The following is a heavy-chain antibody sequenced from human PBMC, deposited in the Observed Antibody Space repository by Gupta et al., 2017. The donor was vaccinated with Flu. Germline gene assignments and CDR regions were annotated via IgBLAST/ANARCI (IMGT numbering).Heavy chain of an antibody. D-gene: IGHD1-20*01. J-gene: IGHJ3*01. CDR3: ARGGSRTYKWNTFDL. CDR2: ISVSGTTI. V-gene: IGHV3-48*03. Sequence: APGKGLEWVSYISVSGTTINHADSVKGRFTISRDDAENSLYLQMSRLRVEDTAVYYCARGGSRTYKWNTFDLWGQGTMVSGSS.